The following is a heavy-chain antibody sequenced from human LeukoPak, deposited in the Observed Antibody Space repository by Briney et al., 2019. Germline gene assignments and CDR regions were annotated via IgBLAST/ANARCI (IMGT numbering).Heavy chain of an antibody. J-gene: IGHJ4*02. CDR3: ARHVSGYYYPFDS. V-gene: IGHV4-61*01. CDR2: IYYSGSA. D-gene: IGHD3-22*01. Sequence: SETLSLTCTVSGGSVSSGSYYWSWIRQPPGKGLEWIGYIYYSGSANYNPSLKSRVTISVDTSKNQFSLKLNSVTAADTAVYYCARHVSGYYYPFDSWGQGTLVTVSS. CDR1: GGSVSSGSYY.